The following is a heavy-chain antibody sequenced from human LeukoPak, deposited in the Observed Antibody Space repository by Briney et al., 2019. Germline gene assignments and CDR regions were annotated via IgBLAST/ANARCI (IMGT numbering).Heavy chain of an antibody. D-gene: IGHD2-15*01. CDR3: ARAGYCSGGSCYYQSHYGMDV. V-gene: IGHV3-21*01. CDR1: GFTFSSYS. J-gene: IGHJ6*02. Sequence: GGSLRLSCAASGFTFSSYSMNWVRQAPGKGLEWVSSISSSSSYIYYADSVKGRFTISRDNAKNPLYLQMNSLRAEDTAVYYCARAGYCSGGSCYYQSHYGMDVWGQGTTVTVS. CDR2: ISSSSSYI.